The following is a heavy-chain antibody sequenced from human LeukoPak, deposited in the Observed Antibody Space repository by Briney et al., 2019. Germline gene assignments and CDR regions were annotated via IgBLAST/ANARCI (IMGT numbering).Heavy chain of an antibody. CDR1: GFTFRHYA. J-gene: IGHJ4*02. CDR2: VSYDGAKI. D-gene: IGHD3-16*01. V-gene: IGHV3-30*09. Sequence: PGGSLRLSCATSGFTFRHYAMHWLRQAPGKGREWVAVVSYDGAKIYYADPVKGRFAISRDNANSTLYLQMNNLTSDDTALYYCARARGAYLRYWGQGTLVTVSS. CDR3: ARARGAYLRY.